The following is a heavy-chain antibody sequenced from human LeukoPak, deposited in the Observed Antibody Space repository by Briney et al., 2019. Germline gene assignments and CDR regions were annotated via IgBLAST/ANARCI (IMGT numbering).Heavy chain of an antibody. CDR2: MNPNSGNT. CDR1: GYTFTSYD. J-gene: IGHJ6*02. Sequence: ASVKVSCKASGYTFTSYDINWVRQATGQGLEWMGWMNPNSGNTGYAQKFQGRVTMTRNTSISTAHMELSSLRSEDTAVYYCARADCSSTSCYGRRYYYYGMDVWGQGTTVTVSS. V-gene: IGHV1-8*01. D-gene: IGHD2-2*01. CDR3: ARADCSSTSCYGRRYYYYGMDV.